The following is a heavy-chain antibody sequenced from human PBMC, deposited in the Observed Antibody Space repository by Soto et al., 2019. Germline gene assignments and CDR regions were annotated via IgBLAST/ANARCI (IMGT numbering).Heavy chain of an antibody. CDR1: GFTSSDHY. D-gene: IGHD2-21*02. CDR3: ARPGSCKSDGSPNCYLPFDP. V-gene: IGHV3-72*01. CDR2: IRNKATGYST. J-gene: IGHJ3*01. Sequence: EVQLVESGGGLVQPGGSLRLSCAASGFTSSDHYMDWVRQAPGKGLDWVGRIRNKATGYSTEYAASVNDRFTISRDDFKNSLHLQMNSMKTKEATLYFCARPGSCKSDGSPNCYLPFDPWGQGTMVTVSS.